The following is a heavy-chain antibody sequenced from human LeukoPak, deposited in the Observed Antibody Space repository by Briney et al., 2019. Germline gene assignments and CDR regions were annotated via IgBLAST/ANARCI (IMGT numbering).Heavy chain of an antibody. J-gene: IGHJ3*02. CDR1: GFTLSSYG. D-gene: IGHD3-22*01. CDR2: ISYDGSNK. CDR3: AKHSSGYFDAFDI. Sequence: GGSLRLSCAASGFTLSSYGMHWVRQAPGKGLEWVAVISYDGSNKYYADSVKGRFTISRDNSKNTLYLQMNSLRAEDTAVYYCAKHSSGYFDAFDIWGQGTMVTVSS. V-gene: IGHV3-30*18.